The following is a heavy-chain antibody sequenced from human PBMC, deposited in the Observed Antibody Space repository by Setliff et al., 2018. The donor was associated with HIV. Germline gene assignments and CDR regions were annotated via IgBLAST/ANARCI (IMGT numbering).Heavy chain of an antibody. Sequence: TSETLSLTCTVSGDSINSGNYYWSWIRQHPGKGLEWIGYIYYSGSTYYSPSLKSRVTISEDTSKNQFSLKMRSVTAADTAVYYCATSPAGEILGSRPFYFDYWAQGTLVTVSS. V-gene: IGHV4-31*03. CDR2: IYYSGST. J-gene: IGHJ4*02. D-gene: IGHD3-10*01. CDR3: ATSPAGEILGSRPFYFDY. CDR1: GDSINSGNYY.